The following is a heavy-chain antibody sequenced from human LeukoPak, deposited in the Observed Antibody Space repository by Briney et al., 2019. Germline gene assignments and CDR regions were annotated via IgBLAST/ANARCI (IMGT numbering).Heavy chain of an antibody. CDR2: ISYDGSNK. Sequence: AGGSLRLSCAASGFTFSTYAIHWVRQAPGKGLEWVAVISYDGSNKYYADSVKGRFTISRDNSKNTLYLQMNSLRAEDTAVYYCASPSFIARGEDPFDYWGQGTLVTVSS. J-gene: IGHJ4*02. CDR1: GFTFSTYA. D-gene: IGHD3-16*01. CDR3: ASPSFIARGEDPFDY. V-gene: IGHV3-30-3*01.